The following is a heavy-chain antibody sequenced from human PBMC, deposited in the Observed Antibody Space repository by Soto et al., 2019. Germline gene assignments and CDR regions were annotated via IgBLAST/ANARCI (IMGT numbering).Heavy chain of an antibody. V-gene: IGHV3-7*05. CDR3: AREIVGAGEEAFDY. D-gene: IGHD2-21*01. J-gene: IGHJ4*02. CDR2: IKQDGSEK. Sequence: PGGSLRLSCAASGFTFSSYWMSWVRQAPGKGLEWVANIKQDGSEKYYVDSVKGRFTISRDNAKNSLYLQMNSLRAEDTAVYYFAREIVGAGEEAFDYWGQGTLVTVSS. CDR1: GFTFSSYW.